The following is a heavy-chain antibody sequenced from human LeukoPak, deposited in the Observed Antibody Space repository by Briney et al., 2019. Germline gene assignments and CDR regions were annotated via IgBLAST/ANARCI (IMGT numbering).Heavy chain of an antibody. D-gene: IGHD1-26*01. J-gene: IGHJ4*02. Sequence: PGRSLRLSCAASGFTFSSYAMHWVRQAPGKGLEWVAVISYDGSNKYYADSVKGRFTISRDNSKNTLYLQMNSLRAEDTAVYYCASVSGSSLSDFDYWGQGTLVTVSS. V-gene: IGHV3-30-3*01. CDR3: ASVSGSSLSDFDY. CDR1: GFTFSSYA. CDR2: ISYDGSNK.